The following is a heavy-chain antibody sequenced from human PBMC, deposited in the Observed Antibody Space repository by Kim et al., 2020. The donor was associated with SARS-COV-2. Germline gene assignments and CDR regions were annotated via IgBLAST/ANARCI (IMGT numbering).Heavy chain of an antibody. V-gene: IGHV3-23*01. CDR2: ISGSGGST. J-gene: IGHJ4*02. CDR1: GFTFSSYA. D-gene: IGHD3-22*01. CDR3: AKAVYNPGGGYYYDSSGYYYFDY. Sequence: GGSLRLSCAASGFTFSSYAMSWVRQAPGKGLEWVSAISGSGGSTYYADSVKGRFTISRDNSKNTLYRQMNSLRAEDTAVYYCAKAVYNPGGGYYYDSSGYYYFDYWGQGTLVTVSS.